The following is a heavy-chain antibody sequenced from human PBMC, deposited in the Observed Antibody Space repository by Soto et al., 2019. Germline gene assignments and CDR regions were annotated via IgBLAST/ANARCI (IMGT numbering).Heavy chain of an antibody. Sequence: GGSLRLSCAASGFTFSDYYMSWIRQAPGKGLEWVSYISSSGSTIYYADSVKGRFTISRDNAKNSLYLQMNSLRAEDTAVYYCARDATVTTHYYYYYMDVXGKGTTVTVSS. D-gene: IGHD4-17*01. CDR1: GFTFSDYY. CDR3: ARDATVTTHYYYYYMDV. CDR2: ISSSGSTI. V-gene: IGHV3-11*01. J-gene: IGHJ6*03.